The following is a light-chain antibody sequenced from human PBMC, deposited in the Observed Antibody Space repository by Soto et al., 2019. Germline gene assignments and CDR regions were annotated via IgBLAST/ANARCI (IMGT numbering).Light chain of an antibody. CDR3: SSYTSSSHVV. CDR2: DVS. Sequence: QSALTQPASVSGSPGQSITISCTGTSSDVGGYNYVSWYQLHPGKAPKLMIYDVSNRPSGVSNRFSGSKSGNTASLTISGLQAEDEADYYCSSYTSSSHVVFGGGTKVTVL. CDR1: SSDVGGYNY. V-gene: IGLV2-14*01. J-gene: IGLJ2*01.